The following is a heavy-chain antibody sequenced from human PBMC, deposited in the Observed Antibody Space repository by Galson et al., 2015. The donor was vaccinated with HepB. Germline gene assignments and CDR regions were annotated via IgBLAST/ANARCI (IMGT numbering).Heavy chain of an antibody. CDR2: ISSSSSYI. CDR1: GFTFSSYS. D-gene: IGHD2-21*02. CDR3: ARSSDSADFDY. J-gene: IGHJ4*02. Sequence: SLRLSCAASGFTFSSYSMNWVRQAPGKGLEWVSSISSSSSYIYYANSVKGRFTISRDNAKNSLYLQMNSLRAEDTAVYYCARSSDSADFDYWGQGTLVTVSS. V-gene: IGHV3-21*01.